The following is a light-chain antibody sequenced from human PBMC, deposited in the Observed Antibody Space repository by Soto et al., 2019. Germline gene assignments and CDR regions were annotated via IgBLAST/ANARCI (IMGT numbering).Light chain of an antibody. Sequence: EIVLTQSPGTLSLSPGERATLSCRASQSVRTKLAWYQQKAGQAPRLLIYGASTRATGIPDRFSGSGSGTDFTLTISRLEPEDFAVYYCHQYGSSQTFGQGTKVDI. J-gene: IGKJ1*01. CDR2: GAS. CDR1: QSVRTK. CDR3: HQYGSSQT. V-gene: IGKV3-20*01.